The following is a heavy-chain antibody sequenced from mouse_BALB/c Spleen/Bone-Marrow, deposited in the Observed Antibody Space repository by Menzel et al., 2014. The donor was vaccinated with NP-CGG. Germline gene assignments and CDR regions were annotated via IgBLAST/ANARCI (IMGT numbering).Heavy chain of an antibody. J-gene: IGHJ3*01. D-gene: IGHD2-10*02. Sequence: QVQLQQPGPGLVAPSQSLSITCTVSGFSLTTYDINWIRQPPGKGLEWLGVIWTGGGTNYNSAFMSRLNITKDNSKSQVFLKMNSRQTDDTAIYYCVREYGNFAWFAYWGQGTLVTVVA. CDR2: IWTGGGT. CDR3: VREYGNFAWFAY. CDR1: GFSLTTYD. V-gene: IGHV2-9-2*01.